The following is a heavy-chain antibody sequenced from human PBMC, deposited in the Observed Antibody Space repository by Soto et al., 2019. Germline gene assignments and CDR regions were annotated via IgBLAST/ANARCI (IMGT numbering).Heavy chain of an antibody. V-gene: IGHV3-66*04. J-gene: IGHJ4*02. CDR3: ARHFQRYCNSTSCPPLVDY. D-gene: IGHD2-2*01. Sequence: EVQLVESGGGLVQPGGSLRLSCAASGFTVSSNYMSWVRQAPGKGLEWVSVIYSGGSTYYADSVKGRFTISRDNSKNTLYLQMNSLRAEDTAVYYCARHFQRYCNSTSCPPLVDYWGQGTLVTVSS. CDR1: GFTVSSNY. CDR2: IYSGGST.